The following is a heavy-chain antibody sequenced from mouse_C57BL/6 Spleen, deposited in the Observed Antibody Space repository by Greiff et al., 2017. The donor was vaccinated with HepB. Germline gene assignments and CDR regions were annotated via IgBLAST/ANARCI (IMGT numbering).Heavy chain of an antibody. D-gene: IGHD1-1*01. CDR3: AHGTFDY. V-gene: IGHV1-82*01. CDR2: IYPGDGDT. CDR1: GYAFSSSW. Sequence: VKLMESGPELVKPGASVKISCKASGYAFSSSWMNWVKQRPGKGLEWIGRIYPGDGDTNYNGKFKGKATLTADKSSSTAYMQLSSLTSEDSAVYFCAHGTFDYWGQGTTLTVSS. J-gene: IGHJ2*01.